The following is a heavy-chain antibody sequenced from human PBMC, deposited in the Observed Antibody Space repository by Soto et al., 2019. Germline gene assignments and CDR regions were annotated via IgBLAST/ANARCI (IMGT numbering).Heavy chain of an antibody. Sequence: QVQLVQSGAEVKKPGSSVTVSCKASGGTFSSYTISWVRQAPGQGLEWMGGIIPIFGTANYAQKFQGRVPITAAESTSTAYMELSSLRSEDTAVYYCARGNHRWLQLWYFDLWGRGTLVTVSS. CDR1: GGTFSSYT. CDR3: ARGNHRWLQLWYFDL. J-gene: IGHJ2*01. D-gene: IGHD5-12*01. V-gene: IGHV1-69*12. CDR2: IIPIFGTA.